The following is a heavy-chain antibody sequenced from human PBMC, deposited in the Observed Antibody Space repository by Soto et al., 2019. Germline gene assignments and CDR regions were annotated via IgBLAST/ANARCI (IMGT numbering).Heavy chain of an antibody. CDR3: AKESGGERYAAYFDL. D-gene: IGHD2-21*01. CDR1: GFTLSNIG. V-gene: IGHV3-30*18. J-gene: IGHJ4*02. Sequence: QVQLVESGGGMVQPGTSLRLACAASGFTLSNIGMQWVRQAPGKGLEWVAVISAGGNTKYYADSVNGLFTISRDNSKNTLFLQMNSLRTEDTAVYYCAKESGGERYAAYFDLWGQGTLVTVSA. CDR2: ISAGGNTK.